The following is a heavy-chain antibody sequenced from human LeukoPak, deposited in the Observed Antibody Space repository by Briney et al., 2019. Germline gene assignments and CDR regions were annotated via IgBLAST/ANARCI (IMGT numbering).Heavy chain of an antibody. J-gene: IGHJ4*02. D-gene: IGHD3-22*01. CDR3: ARTPNYYDSSGYYY. Sequence: SVKVSCKASGGTFSSYAISWVRQAPGQGLEWMGGIIPIFGTANYAQKFQGRVTITTDESTSTAYMELSSLRSGDTAVYYCARTPNYYDSSGYYYWGQGTLVTVSS. CDR1: GGTFSSYA. CDR2: IIPIFGTA. V-gene: IGHV1-69*05.